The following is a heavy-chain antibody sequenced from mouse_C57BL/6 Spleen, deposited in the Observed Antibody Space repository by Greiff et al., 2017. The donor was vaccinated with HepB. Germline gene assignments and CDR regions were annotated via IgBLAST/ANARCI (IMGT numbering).Heavy chain of an antibody. Sequence: DVMLVESEGGLVQPGSSMKLSCTASGFTFSDYYMAWVRQVPEKGLEWVANINYDGSSTYYLDSLKSRFIISRDNAKNILYLQMSSLKSEDTATYYCARDGGYYYGSSSYYAMDYWGQGTSVTVSS. D-gene: IGHD1-1*01. CDR2: INYDGSST. CDR1: GFTFSDYY. CDR3: ARDGGYYYGSSSYYAMDY. J-gene: IGHJ4*01. V-gene: IGHV5-16*01.